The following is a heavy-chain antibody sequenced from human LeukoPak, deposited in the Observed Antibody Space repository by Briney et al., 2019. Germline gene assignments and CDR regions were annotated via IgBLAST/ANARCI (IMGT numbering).Heavy chain of an antibody. CDR1: GFTFGDYA. V-gene: IGHV3-49*04. Sequence: GGSLRLSCTASGFTFGDYAMSWVRQAPGKGLEWVGFIRSKAYGGTAEYAASVKDRFTISRDDSKSIAYLQMNSLKTEDTAVYYCTRENWIGDSSGYHDYWGQGTLVTVSS. CDR2: IRSKAYGGTA. J-gene: IGHJ4*02. D-gene: IGHD3-22*01. CDR3: TRENWIGDSSGYHDY.